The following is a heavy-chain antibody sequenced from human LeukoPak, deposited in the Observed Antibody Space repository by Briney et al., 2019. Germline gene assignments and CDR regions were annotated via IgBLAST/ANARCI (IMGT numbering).Heavy chain of an antibody. CDR2: IWSDGSNK. CDR3: VRASGSFDY. V-gene: IGHV3-33*01. D-gene: IGHD3-10*01. J-gene: IGHJ4*02. Sequence: GGSLRLSGAPSGFTFSDYGIHWVREAPGKGRGWVAVIWSDGSNKYYADSVKGRFTISRDNSKKTLYLQMNSLRVEDTAVYYCVRASGSFDYWGQGTLVTVSS. CDR1: GFTFSDYG.